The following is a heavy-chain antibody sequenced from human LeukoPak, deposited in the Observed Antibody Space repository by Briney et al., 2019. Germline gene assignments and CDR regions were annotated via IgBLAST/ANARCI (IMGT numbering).Heavy chain of an antibody. CDR2: ISSSGSTI. J-gene: IGHJ4*02. Sequence: GGSLRLSCAASGFTFSSYEMNWVRQAPGKGLEWVSYISSSGSTIYYADSVKGRFTISRDNAKNSLYLQMNSLRAEDTAVYYCARFSGSGSYYETLYYFDYWGQGTLVTVSS. D-gene: IGHD3-10*01. CDR1: GFTFSSYE. CDR3: ARFSGSGSYYETLYYFDY. V-gene: IGHV3-48*03.